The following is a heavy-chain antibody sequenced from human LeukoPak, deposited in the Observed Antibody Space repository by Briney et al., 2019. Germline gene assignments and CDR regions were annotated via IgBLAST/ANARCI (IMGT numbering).Heavy chain of an antibody. V-gene: IGHV1-8*03. J-gene: IGHJ4*02. CDR2: MNPNSGNT. Sequence: GASVKVSCKASGYTFTSYYMHWVRQAPGQGLEWMGWMNPNSGNTGYAQKFQGRVTITRNTSISTAYMELSSLRSEDTAVYYCARGVGATTNLDYWGQGTLVTVSS. CDR3: ARGVGATTNLDY. CDR1: GYTFTSYY. D-gene: IGHD1-26*01.